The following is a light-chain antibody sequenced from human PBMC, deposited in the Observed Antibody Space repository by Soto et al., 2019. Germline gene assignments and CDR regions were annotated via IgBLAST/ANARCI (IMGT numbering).Light chain of an antibody. CDR3: AAWDDSLNGYV. J-gene: IGLJ1*01. V-gene: IGLV1-44*01. Sequence: QSVLTQSPSASGTPGQRVTISCSGGSSNIGTNAVNWYQQLPGTAPKLLIYNNNQRPSGVPDRFSGSKSGTSASLAISGLQSEDEADYYCAAWDDSLNGYVFGPGTTLTVL. CDR2: NNN. CDR1: SSNIGTNA.